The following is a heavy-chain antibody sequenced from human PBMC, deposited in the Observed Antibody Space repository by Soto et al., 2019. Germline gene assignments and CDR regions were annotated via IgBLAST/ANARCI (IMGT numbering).Heavy chain of an antibody. CDR1: GFTFSSYE. V-gene: IGHV3-48*03. J-gene: IGHJ4*02. CDR2: ISSSGSTI. CDR3: ARDRLLGLGEYTNYFDY. D-gene: IGHD3-16*01. Sequence: EVQLVESGGGLVQPGGSLRLSCAASGFTFSSYEMNWVRQAPGKGLEWVSYISSSGSTIYYADSVKGRFTISRDNTKNSLYLQMNSLRAEDTAVYYCARDRLLGLGEYTNYFDYWGQGTLVTVSS.